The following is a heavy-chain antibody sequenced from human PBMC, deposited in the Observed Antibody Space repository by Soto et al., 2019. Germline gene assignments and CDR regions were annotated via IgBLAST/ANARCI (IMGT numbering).Heavy chain of an antibody. CDR1: GFTFSSHW. J-gene: IGHJ6*03. V-gene: IGHV3-74*01. D-gene: IGHD3-3*01. Sequence: EVRLVESGGGLVQPGGSLRLSCAASGFTFSSHWMHWVRQAPGKGLVWVSRINRDGSNTSYADSVKGRSTISRDNAKNTLYLEMHSLRAEDTAVYYCARDNYDFWSGVFYYYIDVWGKGTTVTVSS. CDR3: ARDNYDFWSGVFYYYIDV. CDR2: INRDGSNT.